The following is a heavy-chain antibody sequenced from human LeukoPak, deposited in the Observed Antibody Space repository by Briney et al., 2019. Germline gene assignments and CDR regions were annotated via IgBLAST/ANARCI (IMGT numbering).Heavy chain of an antibody. D-gene: IGHD3-22*01. J-gene: IGHJ4*02. CDR1: GGSVSSGSYY. V-gene: IGHV4-61*01. CDR2: IYYSGST. CDR3: ARGGYGEYYYDSSGYYLFDY. Sequence: PSETLSLTCTVSGGSVSSGSYYWSWIRQPPGKGLEWIGYIYYSGSTNYNPSLKSRVTISVDTSKNQFSLKLSSVTAADTAVYYCARGGYGEYYYDSSGYYLFDYWDQGTLVTVSS.